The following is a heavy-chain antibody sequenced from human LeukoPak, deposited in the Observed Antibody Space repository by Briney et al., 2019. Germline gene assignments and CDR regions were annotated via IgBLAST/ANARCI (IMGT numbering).Heavy chain of an antibody. CDR3: ARPHGGYYDSSGYYYAFDY. Sequence: GSLRLSCAASGFTLSSYSMNWVRQAPGKGLEWVSSISSSSSYIYYADSVKGRFTISRDNAKNSLYLQMNSLRAEDTAVYYCARPHGGYYDSSGYYYAFDYWGQGTLVTVSS. CDR1: GFTLSSYS. J-gene: IGHJ4*02. V-gene: IGHV3-21*01. CDR2: ISSSSSYI. D-gene: IGHD3-22*01.